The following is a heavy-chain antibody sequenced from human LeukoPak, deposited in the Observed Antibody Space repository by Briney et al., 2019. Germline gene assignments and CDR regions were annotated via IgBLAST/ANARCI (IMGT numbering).Heavy chain of an antibody. Sequence: PGGSLRLSCAASGFSFDDFAMHWVRQAPGKGLEWVSLISGDGDSTYYADSVNGRFTISRDNSKNSLDLKMNSLRTDDTALYYCAKGVGSIWDASDIWGQGTMVTVSS. D-gene: IGHD3-3*02. CDR3: AKGVGSIWDASDI. J-gene: IGHJ3*02. CDR2: ISGDGDST. CDR1: GFSFDDFA. V-gene: IGHV3-43*02.